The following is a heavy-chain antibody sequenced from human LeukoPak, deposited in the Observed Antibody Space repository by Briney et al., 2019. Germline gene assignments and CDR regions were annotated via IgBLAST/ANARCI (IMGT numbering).Heavy chain of an antibody. CDR1: GYTFTSYD. Sequence: ASVKVSCKASGYTFTSYDINWVRQATGQGLEWMGWMNPNSGNTGYAQKFQGRVTMTRNTSISTAYMELSSLRSEDTAVYYCARRAGYGDYEGYYYYYMDVWGKGTTVTISS. J-gene: IGHJ6*03. CDR3: ARRAGYGDYEGYYYYYMDV. CDR2: MNPNSGNT. V-gene: IGHV1-8*01. D-gene: IGHD4-17*01.